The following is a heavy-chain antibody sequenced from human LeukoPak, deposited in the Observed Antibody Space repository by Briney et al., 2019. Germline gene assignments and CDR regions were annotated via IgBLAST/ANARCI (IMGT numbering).Heavy chain of an antibody. V-gene: IGHV4-39*07. CDR1: GGSISSSSYY. CDR2: IYYSGST. J-gene: IGHJ5*02. Sequence: PSETLSLTCTVSGGSISSSSYYWGWIRQPPGKGLEWIGSIYYSGSTYYNPSLKSRVTISVDTSKNQFSLKLSSVTAADTAVYYCARDGHPDSMNDGGWFDPWGQGTLVTVSS. D-gene: IGHD1-1*01. CDR3: ARDGHPDSMNDGGWFDP.